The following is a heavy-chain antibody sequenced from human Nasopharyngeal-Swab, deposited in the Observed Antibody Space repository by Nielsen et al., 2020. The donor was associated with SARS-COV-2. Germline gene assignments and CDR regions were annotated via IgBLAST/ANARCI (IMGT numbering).Heavy chain of an antibody. J-gene: IGHJ3*02. CDR2: IWYDGSNK. D-gene: IGHD5-12*01. V-gene: IGHV3-33*01. Sequence: GGSLRLSCAASGFTFSSYGMHWVRQAPGKGLERVAVIWYDGSNKYYADSVKGRFTISRDNSKNTLYLQMNSLRAEDTAVYYCARPGSGYDLPDAFDIWGQGTMVTVSS. CDR1: GFTFSSYG. CDR3: ARPGSGYDLPDAFDI.